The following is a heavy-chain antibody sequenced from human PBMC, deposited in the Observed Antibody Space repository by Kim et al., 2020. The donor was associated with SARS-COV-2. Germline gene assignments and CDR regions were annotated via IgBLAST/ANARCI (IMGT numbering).Heavy chain of an antibody. CDR2: IYYSGST. D-gene: IGHD2-8*01. J-gene: IGHJ3*02. CDR3: AKLTVSLAFDI. Sequence: SETLSLTCTVSGGSISSSSYYWGWIRQPPGKGLEWIGSIYYSGSTYYNPSLKSRVTISVDTSKNQFSLKLSSVTAADTAVYYCAKLTVSLAFDIWGQGTMVTVSS. V-gene: IGHV4-39*01. CDR1: GGSISSSSYY.